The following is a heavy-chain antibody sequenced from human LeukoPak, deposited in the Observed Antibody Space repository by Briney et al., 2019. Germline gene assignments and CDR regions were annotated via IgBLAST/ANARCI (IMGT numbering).Heavy chain of an antibody. CDR2: INSDGRST. V-gene: IGHV3-74*01. CDR3: ARVTIFGVVATFDY. D-gene: IGHD3-3*01. J-gene: IGHJ4*02. Sequence: GGSLRLSCAASGFTFSSYWMHWVRQAPGKGLVWVSRINSDGRSTSYADSVKGRFTISRDSAKSTLYLQMNSLRAEDTAVYYCARVTIFGVVATFDYWGQGTLVTVSS. CDR1: GFTFSSYW.